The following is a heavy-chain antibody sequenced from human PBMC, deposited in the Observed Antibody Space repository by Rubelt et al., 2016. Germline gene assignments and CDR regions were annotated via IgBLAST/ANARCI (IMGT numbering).Heavy chain of an antibody. CDR3: ARGGEGSGWYDAFDI. CDR2: INHSGST. Sequence: QVQLQQWGAGLLKPSETLSLTCAVYGGSFSGYYWSWIRQPPGKGLEWIGEINHSGSTNYNPSLKSRVTISVDTSKNQFSLKLSSVTAADTAVYYCARGGEGSGWYDAFDIWGQGTMVTVSS. V-gene: IGHV4-34*01. CDR1: GGSFSGYY. D-gene: IGHD6-19*01. J-gene: IGHJ3*02.